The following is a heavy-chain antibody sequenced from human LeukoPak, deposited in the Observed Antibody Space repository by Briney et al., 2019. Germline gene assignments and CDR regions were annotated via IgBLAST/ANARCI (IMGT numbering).Heavy chain of an antibody. Sequence: GGSLRLSCAASGFTFSSYGMHWVRQAPGKGLEWVAVIWDDGSNKYHADSVKGRFSISRDNSKNTLYLQMNSLRADDTAVYYCARDNGSSGYYLDAFEIWGPGTMVTVSS. D-gene: IGHD3-22*01. CDR2: IWDDGSNK. J-gene: IGHJ3*02. CDR1: GFTFSSYG. V-gene: IGHV3-33*01. CDR3: ARDNGSSGYYLDAFEI.